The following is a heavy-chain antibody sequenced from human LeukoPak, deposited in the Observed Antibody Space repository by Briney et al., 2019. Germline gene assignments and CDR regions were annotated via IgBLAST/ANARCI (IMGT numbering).Heavy chain of an antibody. Sequence: SETPSLTCTVSDDSISDYYRGWIRQPPGKGLEWIGYFYNSGRSTYNPSLKSRVTISADTSKNHFSLKLNSVTTADTAVYYCTRGAGWLIDYWGQGILVTVSS. V-gene: IGHV4-59*01. CDR2: FYNSGRS. CDR1: DDSISDYY. D-gene: IGHD3-16*01. CDR3: TRGAGWLIDY. J-gene: IGHJ4*02.